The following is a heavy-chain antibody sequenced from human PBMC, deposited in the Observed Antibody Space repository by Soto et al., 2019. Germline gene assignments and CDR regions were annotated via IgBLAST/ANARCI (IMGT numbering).Heavy chain of an antibody. CDR2: ITASGAST. J-gene: IGHJ2*01. Sequence: GGSLRLSCAASGFTFSSYAMNWVRQAPGKGLEWVTAITASGASTFYADSVKGRFTISRDNFKNTLNLQMDSLRAEDTAIYYCAKSDYVGLCGRGTMVTV. CDR1: GFTFSSYA. D-gene: IGHD4-17*01. CDR3: AKSDYVGL. V-gene: IGHV3-23*01.